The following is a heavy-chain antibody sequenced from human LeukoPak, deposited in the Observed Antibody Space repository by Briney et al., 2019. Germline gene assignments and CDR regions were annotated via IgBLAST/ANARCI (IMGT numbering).Heavy chain of an antibody. CDR2: ISSSSSSYI. D-gene: IGHD3-10*01. V-gene: IGHV3-21*01. CDR1: GFTFNNAW. CDR3: ASEGDLDY. Sequence: GGSLRLSCAASGFTFNNAWMSWVRQAPGKGLEWVSGISSSSSSYIYYADSVKGRFTISRDNAKNSLSLQMNSLRAEDTAVYYCASEGDLDYWGQGTLVTVSS. J-gene: IGHJ4*02.